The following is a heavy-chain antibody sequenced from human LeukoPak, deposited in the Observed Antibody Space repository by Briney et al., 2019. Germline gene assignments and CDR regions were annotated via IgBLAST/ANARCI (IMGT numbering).Heavy chain of an antibody. Sequence: SETLSLTCTVSGGSIGSSSYYWGWIRQPPGKGLEWIGSIYYSGSTYCNPSLKSRVTISVDTSNNQFSLKLSSVTAADTAVYYCASLGVQTKDFQFDYWGQGTLVTVSS. V-gene: IGHV4-39*01. CDR3: ASLGVQTKDFQFDY. J-gene: IGHJ4*02. D-gene: IGHD3-16*01. CDR2: IYYSGST. CDR1: GGSIGSSSYY.